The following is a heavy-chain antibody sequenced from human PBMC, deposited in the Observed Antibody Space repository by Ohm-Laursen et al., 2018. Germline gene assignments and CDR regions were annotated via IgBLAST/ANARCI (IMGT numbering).Heavy chain of an antibody. CDR2: INSDGSVT. J-gene: IGHJ6*02. CDR1: GFTFSSYW. CDR3: ASPQYWSGSLIRYYHVMDV. V-gene: IGHV3-74*01. D-gene: IGHD3-3*01. Sequence: GSLRLSCTASGFTFSSYWMHWVRQAPGKGLVWVSRINSDGSVTTYADSVKGRFTISRDNAKNTLYLQMNSLRAEDTAVYYCASPQYWSGSLIRYYHVMDVWGQGTTVTVSS.